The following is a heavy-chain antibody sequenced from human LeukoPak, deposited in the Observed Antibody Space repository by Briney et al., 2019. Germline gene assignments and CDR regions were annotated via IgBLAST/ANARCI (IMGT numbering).Heavy chain of an antibody. J-gene: IGHJ4*02. CDR1: GGSISSYY. D-gene: IGHD3-10*01. CDR2: IYYSGST. V-gene: IGHV4-59*01. Sequence: SETLSLTCTVSGGSISSYYWSWIRQPPGKGLEWIGYIYYSGSTNYNPSLKSRVTISVDTSKNQFSLKLSSVTAADTAVYYCARSDYYGSGSYYNVFEYWGQGTLVTVSS. CDR3: ARSDYYGSGSYYNVFEY.